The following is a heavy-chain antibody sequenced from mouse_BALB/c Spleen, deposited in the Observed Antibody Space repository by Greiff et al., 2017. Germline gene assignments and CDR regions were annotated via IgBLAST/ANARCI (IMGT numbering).Heavy chain of an antibody. D-gene: IGHD2-4*01. CDR1: GFTFSSYA. V-gene: IGHV5-9-3*01. J-gene: IGHJ3*01. CDR3: GRRRDDYDEDHFAY. CDR2: ISSGGSYT. Sequence: EVQVVESGGGLVKPGGSLKLSCAASGFTFSSYAMSWVRQTPEKRLEWVATISSGGSYTYYPDSVKGRFTISRDNAKNTLYLQMSSLRSEDTAMYYCGRRRDDYDEDHFAYWGQGTLVTVSA.